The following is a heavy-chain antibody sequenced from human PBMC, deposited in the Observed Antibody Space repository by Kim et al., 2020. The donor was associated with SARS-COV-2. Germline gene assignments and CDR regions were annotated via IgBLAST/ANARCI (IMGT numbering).Heavy chain of an antibody. CDR1: GFPFSKWA. D-gene: IGHD1-1*01. CDR2: ITGGGEDT. CDR3: AHIWNPAY. J-gene: IGHJ4*02. V-gene: IGHV3-23*01. Sequence: GGSLRLSCTTSGFPFSKWAMAWVRQAPGKGLEWVSSITGGGEDTFYADSVKGRFTISRDNSRNTLYLQIHSLRVEDTALYYCAHIWNPAYRGPGSLVTAS.